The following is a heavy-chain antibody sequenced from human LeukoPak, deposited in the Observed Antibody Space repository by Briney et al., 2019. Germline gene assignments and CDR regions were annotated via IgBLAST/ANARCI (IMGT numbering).Heavy chain of an antibody. CDR3: AELGITMIGGV. Sequence: GGSLRLSCSASGFSFSNYWMTWVRQAPGKGLEWVSYISSSGSTIYYADSVKGRFTISRDNAKNSLYLQMNSLRAEDTAVYYCAELGITMIGGVWGKGTTVTISS. J-gene: IGHJ6*04. D-gene: IGHD3-10*02. CDR2: ISSSGSTI. V-gene: IGHV3-48*04. CDR1: GFSFSNYW.